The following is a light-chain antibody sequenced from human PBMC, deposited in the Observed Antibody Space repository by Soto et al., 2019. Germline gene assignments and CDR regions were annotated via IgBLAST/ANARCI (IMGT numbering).Light chain of an antibody. CDR2: GAS. CDR3: QQYGSSRCS. CDR1: QSVSSSF. J-gene: IGKJ1*01. Sequence: EIVLTQSPGTLSLSPGERATLSCRASQSVSSSFLAWYQQKPGQAPRLLIYGASSRATGIPDRFSGSGSGTDFTLTISGLEPEDFAVYYWQQYGSSRCSFGQGTKVEIK. V-gene: IGKV3-20*01.